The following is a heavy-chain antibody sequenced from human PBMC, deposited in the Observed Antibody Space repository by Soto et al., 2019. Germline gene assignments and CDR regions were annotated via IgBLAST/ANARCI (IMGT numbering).Heavy chain of an antibody. CDR3: ARHPIAAAGFDE. CDR2: IYYSGST. D-gene: IGHD6-13*01. Sequence: SETLSLTCTVSGGSISSYYWSWIRQPPGKGLEWIGYIYYSGSTNYNPSLKSRVTISVDTSKNQFSLKLSSVTAADTAVYYCARHPIAAAGFDEWGQGTLVTVSS. CDR1: GGSISSYY. J-gene: IGHJ4*02. V-gene: IGHV4-59*08.